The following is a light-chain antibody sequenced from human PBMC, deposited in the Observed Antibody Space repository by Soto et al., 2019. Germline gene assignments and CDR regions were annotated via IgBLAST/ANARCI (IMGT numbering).Light chain of an antibody. J-gene: IGLJ1*01. CDR2: DVS. V-gene: IGLV2-14*01. CDR1: SSDVGGYNY. CDR3: SSYTSSSTLGV. Sequence: QSVLTQPASVSGSPGQSITISCTGTSSDVGGYNYVSWYQQHPGKAPKLMIYDVSNQPSGVSNRFSGSKSGNTASLTISGLQAEDEADYYCSSYTSSSTLGVFGTGTKVTLL.